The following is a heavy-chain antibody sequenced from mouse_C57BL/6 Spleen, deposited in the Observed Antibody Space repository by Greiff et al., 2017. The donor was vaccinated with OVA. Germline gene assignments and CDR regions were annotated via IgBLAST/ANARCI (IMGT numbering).Heavy chain of an antibody. Sequence: VKLVESGPGLVQPSQSLSITCTVSGFSLTSYGVHWVRQSPGKGLEWLGVIWSGGSTDYNAAFISRLSISKDNSKSQVFFKMNSLQADDTAIYYCARGGGVATEGTNYYAMDYWGQGTSVTVSS. CDR1: GFSLTSYG. CDR3: ARGGGVATEGTNYYAMDY. J-gene: IGHJ4*01. CDR2: IWSGGST. D-gene: IGHD1-1*01. V-gene: IGHV2-2*01.